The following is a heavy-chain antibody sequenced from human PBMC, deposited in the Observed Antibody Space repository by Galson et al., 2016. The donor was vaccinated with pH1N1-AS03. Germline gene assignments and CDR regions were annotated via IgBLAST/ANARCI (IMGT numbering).Heavy chain of an antibody. J-gene: IGHJ1*01. CDR1: GFTFSNSG. D-gene: IGHD2-15*01. V-gene: IGHV3-21*06. CDR2: ISSSNNYI. CDR3: ASGYCSGGSCHSGYFQY. Sequence: SLRLSCAASGFTFSNSGMNWVRQAPGKGLEWVSSISSSNNYIYYADSVKGRFTISRDNANNSLYLQMNILRAEDTAVYYCASGYCSGGSCHSGYFQYWGQGTRVTVSS.